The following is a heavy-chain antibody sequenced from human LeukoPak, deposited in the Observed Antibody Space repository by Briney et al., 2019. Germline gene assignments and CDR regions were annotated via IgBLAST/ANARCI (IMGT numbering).Heavy chain of an antibody. V-gene: IGHV3-49*04. CDR2: ITSKPYGEAT. CDR3: VRHDGMILPV. CDR1: GFSFRDHS. J-gene: IGHJ4*02. Sequence: GGSLRLSCTGSGFSFRDHSMSWVRKPPGKGLEWVGFITSKPYGEATHYAASVSGRFTFSRDDSKSVASLQMNSLKTEDPAVYYCVRHDGMILPVWGQGTLVTVSS. D-gene: IGHD3/OR15-3a*01.